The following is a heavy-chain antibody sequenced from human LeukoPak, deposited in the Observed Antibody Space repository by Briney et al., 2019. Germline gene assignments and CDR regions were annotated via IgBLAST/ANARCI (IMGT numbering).Heavy chain of an antibody. J-gene: IGHJ4*02. Sequence: SETLSLTCTVSGGSISSYYWSWIRQPPGKGLEWIGYIYYSGSTNYNPSLKSRVTISVDTSKNQFSLKLSSVTAADTAVYYCARDRSYGYTPQRYFDYWGQGTLVTVSS. CDR1: GGSISSYY. CDR2: IYYSGST. D-gene: IGHD5-18*01. CDR3: ARDRSYGYTPQRYFDY. V-gene: IGHV4-59*12.